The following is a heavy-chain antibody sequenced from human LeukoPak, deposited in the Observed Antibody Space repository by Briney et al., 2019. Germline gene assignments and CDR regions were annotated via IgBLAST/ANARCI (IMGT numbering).Heavy chain of an antibody. CDR2: IYSGGST. CDR1: GFTVSSNY. J-gene: IGHJ6*03. D-gene: IGHD3-10*01. Sequence: GGSLRLSCAASGFTVSSNYMSWVRQAPGKGLEWVSVIYSGGSTYYADSVKSRFTISRDNSKSTLYIQMNSLRAEDTAVYYCARSLRVRGVPDYMDVWGKGTTVTISS. CDR3: ARSLRVRGVPDYMDV. V-gene: IGHV3-53*01.